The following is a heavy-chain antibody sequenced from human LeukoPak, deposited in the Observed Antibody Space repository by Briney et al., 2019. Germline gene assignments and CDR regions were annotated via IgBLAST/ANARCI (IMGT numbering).Heavy chain of an antibody. CDR2: TYPDDSNT. Sequence: GESLKISCKGSGYSFTTYWIGWVRQMPGKGLEGMGITYPDDSNTRYSPSFQGQVTISADKSISTAYLQWSSLKASDTAMYYCARRFSGIAAAGRPFDYWGQGTLVTVSS. CDR1: GYSFTTYW. J-gene: IGHJ4*02. CDR3: ARRFSGIAAAGRPFDY. V-gene: IGHV5-51*01. D-gene: IGHD6-13*01.